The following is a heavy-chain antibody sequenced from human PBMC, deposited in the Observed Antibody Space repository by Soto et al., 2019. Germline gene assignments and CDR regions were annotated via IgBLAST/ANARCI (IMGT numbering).Heavy chain of an antibody. CDR3: ARKNTYYYDSSGRMDV. V-gene: IGHV3-48*02. J-gene: IGHJ6*02. Sequence: GGSLRLSCAASGFTFSSYSMNWVRQAPGKGLEWVSYISSSSSTIYYADSVKGRFTISRDNAKNSLYLQMNSLRDEDTAVYYCARKNTYYYDSSGRMDVWGQGSTVTVSS. D-gene: IGHD3-22*01. CDR1: GFTFSSYS. CDR2: ISSSSSTI.